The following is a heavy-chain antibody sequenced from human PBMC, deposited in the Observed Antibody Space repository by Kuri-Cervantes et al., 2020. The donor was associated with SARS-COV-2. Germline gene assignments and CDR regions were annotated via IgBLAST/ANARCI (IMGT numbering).Heavy chain of an antibody. CDR2: ISRSSSYI. D-gene: IGHD3-10*02. Sequence: GGSLRLSCAASGFTFSSYSMNWVRQAPGKGLEWVSSISRSSSYIYYADSVKGRFTISRDNAKNSLYLQMNSLRAEDTAVYYCAKVFGVGSNINYFDYWGQGTVVTVSS. J-gene: IGHJ4*02. CDR1: GFTFSSYS. CDR3: AKVFGVGSNINYFDY. V-gene: IGHV3-21*01.